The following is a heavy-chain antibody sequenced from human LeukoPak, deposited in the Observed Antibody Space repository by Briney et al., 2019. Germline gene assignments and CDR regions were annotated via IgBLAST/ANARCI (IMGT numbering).Heavy chain of an antibody. CDR2: INWNGGST. CDR1: GFTFDDYG. D-gene: IGHD1-26*01. V-gene: IGHV3-20*04. Sequence: RSGGSLRLSCAASGFTFDDYGMSWVRQAPGKGLEWVSGINWNGGSTGYADSVKGRFTISRDNAKNSLYLQMNSLRAEDTAVYYCAKRHATSGSYPHDAFDIWGQGTMVTVSS. J-gene: IGHJ3*02. CDR3: AKRHATSGSYPHDAFDI.